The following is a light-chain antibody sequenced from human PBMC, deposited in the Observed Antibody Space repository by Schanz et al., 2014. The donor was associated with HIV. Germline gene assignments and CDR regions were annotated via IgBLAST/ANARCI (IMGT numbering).Light chain of an antibody. CDR1: QSISSS. CDR3: QQYNNWPPGT. Sequence: ETVMTQSPATLSVSPGERATLSYRASQSISSSLAWYQQKPGQAPRLLIYGASTRATGIPARFSGSGSGTEFTLDISPLQAEDFAVYYCQQYNNWPPGTFGQGTKVEIK. J-gene: IGKJ1*01. V-gene: IGKV3-15*01. CDR2: GAS.